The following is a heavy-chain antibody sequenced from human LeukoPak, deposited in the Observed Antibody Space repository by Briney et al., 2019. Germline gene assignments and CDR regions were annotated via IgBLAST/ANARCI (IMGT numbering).Heavy chain of an antibody. CDR2: IYSGGST. Sequence: GGSLRLSCAASEFSVGSNYMTWVRQAPGKGLEWVSLIYSGGSTYYADSVKGRFTISRDNSKNTLYLQMNSLRAEDTAVYYCARHVWFGEHNGHENWFDPWGQGTLVIVSS. CDR1: EFSVGSNY. CDR3: ARHVWFGEHNGHENWFDP. V-gene: IGHV3-66*04. D-gene: IGHD3-10*01. J-gene: IGHJ5*02.